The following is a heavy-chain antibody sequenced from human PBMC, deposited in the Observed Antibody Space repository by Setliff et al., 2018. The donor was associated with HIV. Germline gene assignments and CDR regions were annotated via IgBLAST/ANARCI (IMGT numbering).Heavy chain of an antibody. V-gene: IGHV4-34*01. CDR3: AISIVGVTSEMY. D-gene: IGHD2-21*02. CDR2: VNHNGNI. CDR1: GVPLSDYY. J-gene: IGHJ4*02. Sequence: LSLTCTLNGVPLSDYYWNWIRQSPGKGLEWIVEVNHNGNINYNPSLKSRVTVSVDTSKTQYSLKMVSVTAADTAMYYCAISIVGVTSEMYWAQGTLVTVSS.